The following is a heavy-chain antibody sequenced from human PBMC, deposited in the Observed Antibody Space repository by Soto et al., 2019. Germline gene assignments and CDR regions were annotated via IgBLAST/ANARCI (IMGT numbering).Heavy chain of an antibody. CDR2: IKQDGSEK. Sequence: EVQLVESGGGLVQPGGSLRLSCVASGFALSNYWINWVRQAPGKGLEWVANIKQDGSEKNYVDSVKGRFTISRDNARNSLYLQMNSLRAEDTAAYYCVIETSTWGCWGQGTLVTVSS. D-gene: IGHD7-27*01. CDR1: GFALSNYW. CDR3: VIETSTWGC. V-gene: IGHV3-7*05. J-gene: IGHJ4*02.